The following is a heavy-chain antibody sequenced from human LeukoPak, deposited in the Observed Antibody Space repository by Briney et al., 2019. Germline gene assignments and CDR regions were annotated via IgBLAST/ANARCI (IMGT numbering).Heavy chain of an antibody. V-gene: IGHV1-69*05. J-gene: IGHJ4*02. CDR1: GGTFSSYA. CDR3: ARFSSSWYIFDY. Sequence: GASVKVSCKASGGTFSSYAISWVRQAPGQGLLWMGGIIPIFGTANYAQKFQGRVTITTDESTSTAYMELSSLRSEDTAVYYCARFSSSWYIFDYWGQGTLVTVSS. D-gene: IGHD6-13*01. CDR2: IIPIFGTA.